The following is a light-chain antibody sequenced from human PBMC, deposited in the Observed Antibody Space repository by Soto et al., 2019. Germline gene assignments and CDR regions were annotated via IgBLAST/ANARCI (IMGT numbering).Light chain of an antibody. CDR3: CSLEGSNALVV. Sequence: QSALTQPASVSGSPGQSITVSCTGTKNNLGSYDLVSWYQKYPDKAPTLLIYEATKRPSGISDRFSGSKSGFTASLTISGLRAEAEADYYCCSLEGSNALVVFGGGTKLTVL. J-gene: IGLJ2*01. V-gene: IGLV2-23*01. CDR1: KNNLGSYDL. CDR2: EAT.